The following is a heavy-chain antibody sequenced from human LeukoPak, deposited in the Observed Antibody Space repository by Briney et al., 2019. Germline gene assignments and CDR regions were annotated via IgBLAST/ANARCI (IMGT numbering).Heavy chain of an antibody. CDR1: GFTFSTYA. D-gene: IGHD6-13*01. CDR2: ISSSSSTI. CDR3: ARDSRQQLPH. J-gene: IGHJ4*02. V-gene: IGHV3-48*01. Sequence: GGSLRLSCAASGFTFSTYAMSWVRRAPGKGLEWVSYISSSSSTIYYADSVKGRFTISRDNAKNSLYLQMNSLRAEDSAVYYCARDSRQQLPHWGQGTLVTVSS.